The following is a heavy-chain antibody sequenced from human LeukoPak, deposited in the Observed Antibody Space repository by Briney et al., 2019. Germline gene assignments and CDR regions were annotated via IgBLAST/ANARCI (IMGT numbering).Heavy chain of an antibody. CDR3: AKDISTRWYSSTPLPGDY. V-gene: IGHV3-23*01. Sequence: GGSLRLSCAASGFTFSSYAMTWVRQAPGRGLEWVSGITGSGGNTYYADSVKGRFTISRDNSRNTLYLQMSSLRAEDTAIYYCAKDISTRWYSSTPLPGDYWGQGTLVTVSS. D-gene: IGHD6-13*01. CDR1: GFTFSSYA. J-gene: IGHJ4*02. CDR2: ITGSGGNT.